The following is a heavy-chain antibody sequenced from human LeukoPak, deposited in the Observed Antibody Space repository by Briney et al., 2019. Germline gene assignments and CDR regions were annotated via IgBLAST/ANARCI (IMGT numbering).Heavy chain of an antibody. Sequence: SGTLSLTCAVYGGSFSGYYWSWIRQPPGKGLEWIGEINHSGSTNYNPSLRSRVTISVDTSKNQFSLKLSSVTAADTAVYYCARVLWFRSTMYYFDYWGQGTLVTVSS. J-gene: IGHJ4*02. CDR1: GGSFSGYY. V-gene: IGHV4-34*01. CDR2: INHSGST. CDR3: ARVLWFRSTMYYFDY. D-gene: IGHD3-10*01.